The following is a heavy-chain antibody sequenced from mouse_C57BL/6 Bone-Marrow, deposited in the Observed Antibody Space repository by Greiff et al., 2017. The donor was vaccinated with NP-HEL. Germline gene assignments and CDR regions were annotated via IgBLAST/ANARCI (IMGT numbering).Heavy chain of an antibody. D-gene: IGHD2-3*01. CDR1: GYTFTSYG. Sequence: VQLQQSGAELARPGASVKLSCKASGYTFTSYGISWVKQRTGQGLEWIGEIYPRSGNTYYNEKFKGKATLTADKSSSTAYMELRSLTSEDSAVYFCEDGYYGAYWGQGTLVTVSA. J-gene: IGHJ3*01. CDR3: EDGYYGAY. V-gene: IGHV1-81*01. CDR2: IYPRSGNT.